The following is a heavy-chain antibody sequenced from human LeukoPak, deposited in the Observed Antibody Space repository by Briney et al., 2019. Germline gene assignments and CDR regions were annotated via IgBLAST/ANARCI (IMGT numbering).Heavy chain of an antibody. D-gene: IGHD3-10*01. CDR1: GGSISSYY. CDR3: ARVKGKVTMVRGVFFDY. J-gene: IGHJ4*02. Sequence: PSETLSLTCTVSGGSISSYYWSWIRQPPGKGLEWIGYIYYSGSTNYNPSLKSRVTISVDTSKNQFSLKLSSVTAADTAVYYCARVKGKVTMVRGVFFDYWGQGTLVTVSS. V-gene: IGHV4-59*12. CDR2: IYYSGST.